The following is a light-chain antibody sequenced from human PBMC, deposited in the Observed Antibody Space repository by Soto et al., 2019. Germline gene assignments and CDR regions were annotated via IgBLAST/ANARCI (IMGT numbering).Light chain of an antibody. V-gene: IGLV1-40*01. CDR2: EDI. Sequence: QSVLTQPPSVSGAPGQTVTISCTGSSSNIGARYEVHWYQQLPGTAPKLLIYEDIKRPSGIPDRFSGSKSGASASLAITGLLSEDEAEYYCQSDDSSLSGVVFGGGTKLTVL. J-gene: IGLJ2*01. CDR1: SSNIGARYE. CDR3: QSDDSSLSGVV.